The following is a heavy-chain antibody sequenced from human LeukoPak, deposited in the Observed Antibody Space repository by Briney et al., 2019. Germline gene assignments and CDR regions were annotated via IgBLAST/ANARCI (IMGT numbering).Heavy chain of an antibody. CDR2: IFYTGDS. Sequence: SETLSLTCTVSGVSSSISYWSWIRQPPGKGLEWIGYIFYTGDSNHNPSFKSRVSISLDTPKDQISLKLYSVTAADTAVYYCARHRFASPLDSWGQGTLVTVSS. J-gene: IGHJ4*02. CDR3: ARHRFASPLDS. CDR1: GVSSSISY. V-gene: IGHV4-59*08. D-gene: IGHD2-21*01.